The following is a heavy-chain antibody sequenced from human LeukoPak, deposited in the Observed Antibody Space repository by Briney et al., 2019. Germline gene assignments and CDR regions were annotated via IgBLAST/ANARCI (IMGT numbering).Heavy chain of an antibody. J-gene: IGHJ6*02. CDR2: ISSPGSTI. CDR1: GFTFSSYE. D-gene: IGHD3-3*01. V-gene: IGHV3-48*03. CDR3: ARERYDFWNGSGMDV. Sequence: GGSLRLSCAASGFTFSSYEMNWVRQAPGKGLERVSYISSPGSTIYYADSVKGRFTISRDNAKNSLYLQMNSLRAEDTAVYFCARERYDFWNGSGMDVWGQGTTVTVSS.